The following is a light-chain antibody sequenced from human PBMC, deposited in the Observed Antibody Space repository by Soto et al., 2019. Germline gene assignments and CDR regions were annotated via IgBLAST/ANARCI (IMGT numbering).Light chain of an antibody. Sequence: DIQMTQSPSTLSASVGDRVTITCRASQSVSSWLAWYQQKPGKAPKLLIYDASSLERGVPSRFSGRRSGTESTLTITGLQPDDFATYYCQQYSGSRTFGQGTKA. V-gene: IGKV1-5*01. CDR3: QQYSGSRT. J-gene: IGKJ1*01. CDR1: QSVSSW. CDR2: DAS.